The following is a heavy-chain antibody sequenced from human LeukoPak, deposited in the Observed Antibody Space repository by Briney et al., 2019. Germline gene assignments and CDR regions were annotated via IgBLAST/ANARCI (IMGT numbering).Heavy chain of an antibody. J-gene: IGHJ4*02. CDR3: ARVGYCSGDRCYLHFDY. CDR2: ISAYNGNT. CDR1: GYTFTSYG. V-gene: IGHV1-18*01. D-gene: IGHD2-15*01. Sequence: GASVKVSCKASGYTFTSYGISWVRQAPGQGLEWMGWISAYNGNTNYAQKLQGRVTMTTDTSTSTAYMELRSLRSDDTAVYYCARVGYCSGDRCYLHFDYWGQGTLVTVSS.